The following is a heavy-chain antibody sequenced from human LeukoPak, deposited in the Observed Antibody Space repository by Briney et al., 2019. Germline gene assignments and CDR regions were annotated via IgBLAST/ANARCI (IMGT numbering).Heavy chain of an antibody. CDR3: ARGTVTMVDY. D-gene: IGHD3-10*01. Sequence: RTGGSPRLSCAASGFTVSSNYMSWVRQAPGRGLEWVSVIYSGGSTYYADSVKGRFTISRDNSKNTLFLQMNSLRAGDTAVYYCARGTVTMVDYWGQGTLVTVSS. CDR2: IYSGGST. CDR1: GFTVSSNY. V-gene: IGHV3-66*01. J-gene: IGHJ4*02.